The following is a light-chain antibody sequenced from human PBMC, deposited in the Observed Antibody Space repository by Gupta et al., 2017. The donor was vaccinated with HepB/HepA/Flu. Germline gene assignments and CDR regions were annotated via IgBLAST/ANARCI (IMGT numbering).Light chain of an antibody. CDR2: KAS. CDR3: QQYSNYWT. V-gene: IGKV1-5*03. J-gene: IGKJ1*01. CDR1: QSIGKR. Sequence: DIQMTQSPSTLSASVGDRVTITCRASQSIGKRLAWYQQKPGKAPKLLIYKASGLEGGVPSRFSGSGSGTEFTLTINSLQPDDFATYYCQQYSNYWTCGQGTKVEIK.